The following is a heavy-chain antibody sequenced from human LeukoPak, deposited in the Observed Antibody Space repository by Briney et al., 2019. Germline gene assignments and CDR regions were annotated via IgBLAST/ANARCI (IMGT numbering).Heavy chain of an antibody. J-gene: IGHJ4*02. Sequence: GGSLRLSCAASGFTFSSYAMSWVRQAPGKGLEWVSAISGSGGSTYYADSVKGRFTISRDNSKNTLYLQMNSLRAEDTVVYYCAKDGVYYGSGSSYYWGQGTLVTVSS. D-gene: IGHD3-10*01. CDR1: GFTFSSYA. CDR3: AKDGVYYGSGSSYY. CDR2: ISGSGGST. V-gene: IGHV3-23*01.